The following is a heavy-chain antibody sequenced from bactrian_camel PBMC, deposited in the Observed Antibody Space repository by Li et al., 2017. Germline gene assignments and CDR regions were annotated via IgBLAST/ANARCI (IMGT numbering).Heavy chain of an antibody. V-gene: IGHV3S25*01. Sequence: QLVESGGGLVQPGGSLRLSCAASGFTFSSYWMYWVRQAPGKGLEWVSIINSAGGSTDYADSVKGRFTISRDNAKNTVYLQMNSLKPENTAVYYCVRDAGSWSDYWGQGTQVTVSS. J-gene: IGHJ4*01. D-gene: IGHD1*01. CDR3: VRDAGSWSDY. CDR1: GFTFSSYW. CDR2: INSAGGST.